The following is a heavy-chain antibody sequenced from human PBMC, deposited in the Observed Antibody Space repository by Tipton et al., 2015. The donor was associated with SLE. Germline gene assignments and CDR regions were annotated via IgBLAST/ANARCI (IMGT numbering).Heavy chain of an antibody. Sequence: TLSLTCTVSGGSISSDDYYWTWIRQHPGKGLERIGHMSYSGSTYYNPSLKSRITISVDTSKNHFSLKLSSVTAADTAVYYCARGGVGGYDYFDHWGQGTLVTVSS. J-gene: IGHJ4*02. V-gene: IGHV4-31*03. CDR1: GGSISSDDYY. CDR3: ARGGVGGYDYFDH. CDR2: MSYSGST. D-gene: IGHD5-12*01.